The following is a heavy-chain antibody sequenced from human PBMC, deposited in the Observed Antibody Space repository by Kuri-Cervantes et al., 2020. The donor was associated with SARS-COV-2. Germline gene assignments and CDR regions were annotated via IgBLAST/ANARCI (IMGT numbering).Heavy chain of an antibody. J-gene: IGHJ5*02. Sequence: GGSLRLSCAASGFTFSSYDMHWVRQATGKGLEWVSAIGTAGDTYYPGSVKGRFTISRDNAKNSLYLRTNSLRAEDTALYYCAKDRMVQGVIRGTAFDPWGQGTLVTVSS. D-gene: IGHD3-10*01. CDR3: AKDRMVQGVIRGTAFDP. CDR2: IGTAGDT. CDR1: GFTFSSYD. V-gene: IGHV3-13*01.